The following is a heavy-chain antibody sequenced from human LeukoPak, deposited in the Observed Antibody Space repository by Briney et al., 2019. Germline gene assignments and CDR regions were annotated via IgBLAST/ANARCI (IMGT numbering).Heavy chain of an antibody. D-gene: IGHD2-2*01. Sequence: QPGGSLRLSCAASGFPFSSYGMHWVRQAPGKGLEWVTFIRSDESNKYYADSVKGRFTISRDNSKNTLYLQMNSLRPEDTAVYYCVSRYHLPFDYWGQGTLVTVSS. CDR3: VSRYHLPFDY. CDR2: IRSDESNK. CDR1: GFPFSSYG. V-gene: IGHV3-30*02. J-gene: IGHJ4*02.